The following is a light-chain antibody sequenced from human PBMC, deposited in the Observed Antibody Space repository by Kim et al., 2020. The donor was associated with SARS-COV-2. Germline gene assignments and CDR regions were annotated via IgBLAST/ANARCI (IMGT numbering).Light chain of an antibody. V-gene: IGKV3-15*01. CDR3: QQCDNLPRT. CDR2: GAS. Sequence: LSPGDRVTLSCRASQSISANLAWYRQKPGQPPRLLIYGASTRAPGIPARFSGSGSGTDFTLTINGLQSEDFGFYYCQQCDNLPRTFGQGTKVDIK. CDR1: QSISAN. J-gene: IGKJ1*01.